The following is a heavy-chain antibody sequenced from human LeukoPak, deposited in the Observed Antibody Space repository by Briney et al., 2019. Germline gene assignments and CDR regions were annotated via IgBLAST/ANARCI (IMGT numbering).Heavy chain of an antibody. CDR1: GYTFTGYY. D-gene: IGHD1-20*01. CDR3: ARRVIITGTAANDY. V-gene: IGHV1-2*02. CDR2: INPNSGGT. Sequence: ASVKVSCKASGYTFTGYYMHWVRQAPGQGLEWMGWINPNSGGTNYAQKFQGRVTMTRDTSISTAYMELSRLRSDDTAVYYCARRVIITGTAANDYWGQGTLVTVSS. J-gene: IGHJ4*02.